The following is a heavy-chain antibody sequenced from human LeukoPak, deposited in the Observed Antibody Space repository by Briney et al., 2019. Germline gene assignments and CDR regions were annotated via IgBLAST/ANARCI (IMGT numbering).Heavy chain of an antibody. CDR3: ARRSGSYLGY. J-gene: IGHJ4*02. CDR1: GGSFSGYY. CDR2: INHSGST. D-gene: IGHD1-26*01. Sequence: KSSETLSLTCAVYGGSFSGYYWSWIRQPPGKWLEWIGEINHSGSTNYNPSLKSRVTISVDTSKNQFSLKLSSVTAADTAVYYCARRSGSYLGYWGQGTLVTVSS. V-gene: IGHV4-34*01.